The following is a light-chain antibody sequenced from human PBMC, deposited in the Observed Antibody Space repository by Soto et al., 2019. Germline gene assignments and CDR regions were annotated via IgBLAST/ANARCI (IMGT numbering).Light chain of an antibody. Sequence: QSALTQPASVSGSPGQSITISCTGTSNDVGGYNYVSWYQQHPGKAPKLMIYDVNNRPSGVSNRFSGSKSGNTASLTISGLQAGDEADYYCSSYTSSSTSVLFGGGTQLTVL. J-gene: IGLJ2*01. CDR1: SNDVGGYNY. CDR2: DVN. CDR3: SSYTSSSTSVL. V-gene: IGLV2-14*03.